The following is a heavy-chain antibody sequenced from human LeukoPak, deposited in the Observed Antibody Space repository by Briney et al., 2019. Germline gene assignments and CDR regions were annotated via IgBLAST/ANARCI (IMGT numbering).Heavy chain of an antibody. CDR2: LSGSGGST. V-gene: IGHV3-23*01. CDR1: GFTFSSYA. J-gene: IGHJ4*02. CDR3: ARVPTTVTTVYFDY. Sequence: PGRSLRLSCAASGFTFSSYAMSWVRQTPGKGLEWVSALSGSGGSTYYADSVKGRFTISRDNSKNTLYLQMNSLRAEDTAVYYCARVPTTVTTVYFDYWGQGTLVTVSS. D-gene: IGHD4-17*01.